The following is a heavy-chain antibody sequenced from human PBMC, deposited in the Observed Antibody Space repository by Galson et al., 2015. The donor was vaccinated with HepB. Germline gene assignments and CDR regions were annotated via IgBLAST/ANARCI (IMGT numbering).Heavy chain of an antibody. D-gene: IGHD5-18*01. CDR1: GFTFSRSA. J-gene: IGHJ4*02. CDR3: AAGEDTASFFFYY. CDR2: ISGSGGST. V-gene: IGHV3-23*01. Sequence: SLRLSCAATGFTFSRSAMSWVRQAPGKGLEWVSSISGSGGSTYYANSVRGRFTISRDNSESTLYLQMNSLRAEDTAVYYCAAGEDTASFFFYYWGQGTLVTVSS.